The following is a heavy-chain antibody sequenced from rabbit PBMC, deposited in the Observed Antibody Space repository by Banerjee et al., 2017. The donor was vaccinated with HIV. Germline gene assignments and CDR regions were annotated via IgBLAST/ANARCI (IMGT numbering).Heavy chain of an antibody. CDR1: GFSFSRGYD. CDR2: IYTGSGST. CDR3: ARSYSPLYYGMDL. V-gene: IGHV1S45*01. J-gene: IGHJ6*01. D-gene: IGHD7-1*01. Sequence: QEQLVESGGGLVQPEGSLTLTCTASGFSFSRGYDMCWVRQAPGKGLEWIGCIYTGSGSTYYANWAKGRFTISETSSTTVTLQMTSLTAADTATYFCARSYSPLYYGMDLWGPGTLVTVS.